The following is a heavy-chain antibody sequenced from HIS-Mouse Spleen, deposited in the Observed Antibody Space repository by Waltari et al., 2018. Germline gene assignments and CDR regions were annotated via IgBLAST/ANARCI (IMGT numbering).Heavy chain of an antibody. CDR1: GGSISSGGYY. Sequence: QVQLQESGPGLVKPSQTLSLTCTVSGGSISSGGYYWTWIRQHPGKGLEGIGYIYYSGRTYYNPSLKGRVTISVDTSKNQFCLKLSSVTAADTAVYYCARSPYYDFWSGYSDNWFDPWGQGTLVTVSS. CDR2: IYYSGRT. D-gene: IGHD3-3*01. CDR3: ARSPYYDFWSGYSDNWFDP. V-gene: IGHV4-31*03. J-gene: IGHJ5*02.